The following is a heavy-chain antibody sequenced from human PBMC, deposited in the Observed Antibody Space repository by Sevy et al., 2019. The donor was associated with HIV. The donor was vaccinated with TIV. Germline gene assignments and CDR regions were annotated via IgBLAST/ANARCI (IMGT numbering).Heavy chain of an antibody. V-gene: IGHV3-21*03. CDR2: ISSGSSYI. Sequence: GGSLRLSCAASGFTFSYYTMNWVRQAPGKGLEWVSSISSGSSYILYADSMKGRFTVSRDNPKNSLFLQMNSLRDEDTALYYCARSTDYYDNSGYDSWGRRTLVTVSS. J-gene: IGHJ4*02. D-gene: IGHD3-22*01. CDR3: ARSTDYYDNSGYDS. CDR1: GFTFSYYT.